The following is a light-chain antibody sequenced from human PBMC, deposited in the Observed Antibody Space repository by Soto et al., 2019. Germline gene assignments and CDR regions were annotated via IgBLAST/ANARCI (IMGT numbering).Light chain of an antibody. CDR1: QSFSGDY. V-gene: IGKV3-20*01. Sequence: IVLTQSPGTVSLSPGEGATLSCRASQSFSGDYLAWYQSKPGQAPRLLIPGASNRATGIPDRFSGSGSGTDFTLTIGRLEPEDFAVYYCQQYLITPWTFGQGTKVDIK. J-gene: IGKJ1*01. CDR2: GAS. CDR3: QQYLITPWT.